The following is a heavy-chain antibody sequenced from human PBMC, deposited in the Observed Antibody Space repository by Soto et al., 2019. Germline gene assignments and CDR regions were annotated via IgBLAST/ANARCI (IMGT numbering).Heavy chain of an antibody. D-gene: IGHD3-3*01. J-gene: IGHJ4*02. CDR1: GYTFTSYY. V-gene: IGHV1-46*03. CDR2: INPSGGST. CDR3: ARAGRVKSPYDFWSGYYFDY. Sequence: ASVKVSCKASGYTFTSYYMHCVRQAPGQGLEWMGIINPSGGSTSYAQKFQGRVTMIRDTSTSTVYMELSSLRSEDTAVYYCARAGRVKSPYDFWSGYYFDYWGQGTLVTVSS.